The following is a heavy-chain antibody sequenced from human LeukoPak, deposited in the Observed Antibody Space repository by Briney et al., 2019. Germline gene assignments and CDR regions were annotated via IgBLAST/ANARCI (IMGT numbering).Heavy chain of an antibody. CDR2: IKSKTDGGTT. CDR1: GFTFSNAW. D-gene: IGHD5-12*01. Sequence: GGSLRLSCAASGFTFSNAWMSWVHQAPGKGLEWVGRIKSKTDGGTTDYAAPVKGRFTISRDDSKNTLYLQMNSLKTEDTAVYYCTTVPTITYYYYYMDVWGKGTTVTVSS. J-gene: IGHJ6*03. CDR3: TTVPTITYYYYYMDV. V-gene: IGHV3-15*01.